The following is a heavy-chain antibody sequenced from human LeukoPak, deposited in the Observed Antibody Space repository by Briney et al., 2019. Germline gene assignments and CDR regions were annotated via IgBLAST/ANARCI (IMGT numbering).Heavy chain of an antibody. CDR1: GFTFSSYW. V-gene: IGHV3-7*01. CDR3: ARDRPMYYYDSSGYWDY. J-gene: IGHJ4*02. Sequence: PGGSLRLSCAASGFTFSSYWMSWVRQAPGKGLEWVANIKQDGSEKYYVDSVKGRFTISRDNAKNSLYLQMNSLRAEDTAVYYCARDRPMYYYDSSGYWDYWGQGTLVTVSS. CDR2: IKQDGSEK. D-gene: IGHD3-22*01.